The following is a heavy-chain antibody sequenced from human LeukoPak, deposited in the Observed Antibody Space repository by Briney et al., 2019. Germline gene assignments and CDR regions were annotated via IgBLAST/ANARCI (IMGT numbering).Heavy chain of an antibody. V-gene: IGHV3-7*03. Sequence: GGSLRLSCAASGFTFSTYRMSWVRQAPGKGLEWVANIKQDGSEKHYVDSVKGRFTISRDNAKNSLYLQMSSLRAEDTALYYCARVARSYYYYYMDVWGKGTTVTVSS. CDR3: ARVARSYYYYYMDV. CDR1: GFTFSTYR. J-gene: IGHJ6*03. CDR2: IKQDGSEK.